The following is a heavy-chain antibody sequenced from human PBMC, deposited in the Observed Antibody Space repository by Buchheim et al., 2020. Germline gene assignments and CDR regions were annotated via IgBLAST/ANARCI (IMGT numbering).Heavy chain of an antibody. CDR3: AKSRAVAVYYYYGMDV. Sequence: QVQLVESGGGVVQPGRSLRLSCAASGFTFSSYGMHWVRQAPGKGLEWVAVISYDGSNKYYADSVKGRFTISRDNSKNTLYLQMNSRRAEDTAVYYCAKSRAVAVYYYYGMDVWGQGTT. D-gene: IGHD6-19*01. CDR1: GFTFSSYG. CDR2: ISYDGSNK. J-gene: IGHJ6*02. V-gene: IGHV3-30*18.